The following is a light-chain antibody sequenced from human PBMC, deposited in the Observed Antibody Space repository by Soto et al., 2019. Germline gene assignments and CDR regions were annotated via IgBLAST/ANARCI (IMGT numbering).Light chain of an antibody. CDR2: DAS. CDR1: QSVSSY. V-gene: IGKV3-11*01. Sequence: EIVMTQFPATLSVSPGERATLSCRASQSVSSYLAWYQQKPGQAPRLLTYDASNRATGIPARFSGSGSGTDFTLTISSLEPEDFAVYYCQQRSNWPPVTFGQGTKVDIK. CDR3: QQRSNWPPVT. J-gene: IGKJ1*01.